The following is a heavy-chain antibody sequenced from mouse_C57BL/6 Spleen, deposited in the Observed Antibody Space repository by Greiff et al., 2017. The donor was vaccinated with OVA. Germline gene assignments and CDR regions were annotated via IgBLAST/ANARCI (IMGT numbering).Heavy chain of an antibody. Sequence: QVQLKQPGAELVMPGASVKLSCKASGYTFTSYWMHWVKQRPGQGLEWIGEIDPSDSYTNYNQKFKGKSTLTVDKSSSTAYMQLSSLTSEDSAVYYCARYSNYGYFDVWGTGTTVTVSS. V-gene: IGHV1-69*01. CDR3: ARYSNYGYFDV. D-gene: IGHD2-5*01. J-gene: IGHJ1*03. CDR2: IDPSDSYT. CDR1: GYTFTSYW.